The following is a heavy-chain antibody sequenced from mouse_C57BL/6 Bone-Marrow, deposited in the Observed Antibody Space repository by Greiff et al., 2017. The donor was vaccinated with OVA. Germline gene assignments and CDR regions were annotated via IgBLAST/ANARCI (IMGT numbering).Heavy chain of an antibody. V-gene: IGHV6-3*01. Sequence: DVTLQESGGGLVQPGGSMQLSCVASGFTFSNYWMNWVRQSPEKGLEWVAHIRLKSDNYAPHYAESVKGRFTISRDDSKSSVYLQMNNLRAEDTGMYYCTGDYGRRCAYWGQGTLVTVSA. CDR1: GFTFSNYW. J-gene: IGHJ3*01. CDR3: TGDYGRRCAY. CDR2: IRLKSDNYAP. D-gene: IGHD1-1*01.